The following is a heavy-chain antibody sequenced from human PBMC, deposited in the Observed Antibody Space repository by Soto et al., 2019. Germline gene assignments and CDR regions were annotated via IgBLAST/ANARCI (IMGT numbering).Heavy chain of an antibody. CDR3: ARGNHDYGDYVNYYYYYMDV. J-gene: IGHJ6*03. V-gene: IGHV1-8*01. D-gene: IGHD4-17*01. CDR1: GYTFTSYD. CDR2: MNPNSGNT. Sequence: ASVKVSCKASGYTFTSYDINWVRQATGQGLEWMGWMNPNSGNTGYAQKFQGRVTMTRNTSISTAYMELSSLRSEDTAVYYCARGNHDYGDYVNYYYYYMDVWGKGTTVTVSS.